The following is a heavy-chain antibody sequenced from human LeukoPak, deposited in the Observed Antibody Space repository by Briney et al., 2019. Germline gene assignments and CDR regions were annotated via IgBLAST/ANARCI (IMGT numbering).Heavy chain of an antibody. V-gene: IGHV4-4*09. CDR3: ARHDAGIAARPFDN. D-gene: IGHD6-6*01. J-gene: IGHJ4*02. Sequence: SETLSLACTVSGGSISTYYWSWIRRPPGKGLEWIAYIHASGPTNYNPSLKSRITISVDTSKNQFSLKLSSVTAADTAVYYCARHDAGIAARPFDNWGQGTLVTVSS. CDR2: IHASGPT. CDR1: GGSISTYY.